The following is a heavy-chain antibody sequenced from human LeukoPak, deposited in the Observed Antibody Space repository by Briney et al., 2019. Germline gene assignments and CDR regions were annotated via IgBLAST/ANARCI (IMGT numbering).Heavy chain of an antibody. D-gene: IGHD4-23*01. CDR2: IRYDGSNK. Sequence: GGSLRLSCAASGFTFSSYDMHWVRQAPGKGLEWVAFIRYDGSNKYYADSVKGRFTISRDNSKNTLYLQMNSLRAEDTAVYYCAKRREDYGGNADAFDIWGQGTMVTVSS. J-gene: IGHJ3*02. V-gene: IGHV3-30*02. CDR3: AKRREDYGGNADAFDI. CDR1: GFTFSSYD.